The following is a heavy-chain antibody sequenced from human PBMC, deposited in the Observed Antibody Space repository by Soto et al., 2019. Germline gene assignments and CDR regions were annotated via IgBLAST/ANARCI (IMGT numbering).Heavy chain of an antibody. CDR2: IYYSGST. CDR3: ARPMVDIVVVPAAIHWFDP. V-gene: IGHV4-39*01. Sequence: QLQLQESGPGLVKPSETLSLTCTVSGGSISSSSYYWGWIRQPPGKGLEWIGSIYYSGSTYYNPSLKSRVTISVDTSKNQFSLKLSSVTTADTAVYYCARPMVDIVVVPAAIHWFDPWGQGTLVTVSS. CDR1: GGSISSSSYY. D-gene: IGHD2-2*03. J-gene: IGHJ5*02.